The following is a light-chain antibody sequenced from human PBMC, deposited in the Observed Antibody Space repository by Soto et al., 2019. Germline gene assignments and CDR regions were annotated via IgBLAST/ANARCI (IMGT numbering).Light chain of an antibody. V-gene: IGKV1-5*01. CDR1: QSISSW. J-gene: IGKJ1*01. CDR3: QQYNSLWT. CDR2: DAS. Sequence: DIQMTQSPSTLSASVGDRVTITCRASQSISSWLAWYQQKPGRAPKLLIYDASSLESGVPSRFSGSGARTEFTLTIRSLQPDDFATYYCQQYNSLWTFGQGTKVEIK.